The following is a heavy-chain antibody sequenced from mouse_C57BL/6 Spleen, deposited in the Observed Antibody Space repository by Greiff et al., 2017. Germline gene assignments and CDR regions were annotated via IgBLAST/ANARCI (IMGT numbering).Heavy chain of an antibody. CDR2: ISSGSSTI. CDR3: ARFYGSYWYFDV. D-gene: IGHD1-1*01. J-gene: IGHJ1*03. V-gene: IGHV5-17*01. CDR1: GFTFSDYG. Sequence: VQLKESGGGLVKPGGSLKLSCAASGFTFSDYGMHWVRQAPEKGLEWVAYISSGSSTIYYADTVKGRFTISRDNAKNTLFLQMTSLRSEDTAMYYCARFYGSYWYFDVWGTGTTVTVSS.